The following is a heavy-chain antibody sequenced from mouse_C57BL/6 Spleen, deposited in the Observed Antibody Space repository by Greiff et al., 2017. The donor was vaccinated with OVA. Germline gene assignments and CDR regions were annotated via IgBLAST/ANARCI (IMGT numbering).Heavy chain of an antibody. CDR1: GFNIKDDY. V-gene: IGHV14-4*01. CDR2: IDPENGDT. Sequence: EVQLQQSGAELVRPGASVKLSCTASGFNIKDDYMHWVKQRPEQGLEWIGWIDPENGDTEYASKFQGKATITADTSSNTAYLQLSSLTSEDTAVYYCTTGDGNYVWFAYWGQGTLVTVSA. CDR3: TTGDGNYVWFAY. D-gene: IGHD2-1*01. J-gene: IGHJ3*01.